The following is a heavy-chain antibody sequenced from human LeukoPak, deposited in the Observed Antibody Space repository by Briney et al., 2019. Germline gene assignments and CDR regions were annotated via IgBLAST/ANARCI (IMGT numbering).Heavy chain of an antibody. D-gene: IGHD4-17*01. CDR3: ARHDYGNGLYFQH. V-gene: IGHV3-66*04. Sequence: GGSLRLSCAASGFTFSNAWMSWVRQAPGKGLEWVSVIYSDGSTYYAVSLKGRFTISRDNSKNTLSLQMNSLRAEDTAVYYCARHDYGNGLYFQHWGQGTLVTVSS. CDR1: GFTFSNAW. CDR2: IYSDGST. J-gene: IGHJ1*01.